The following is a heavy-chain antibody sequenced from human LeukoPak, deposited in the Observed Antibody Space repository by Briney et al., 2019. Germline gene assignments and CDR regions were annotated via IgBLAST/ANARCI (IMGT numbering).Heavy chain of an antibody. CDR2: IWYDGNNK. CDR3: AEDGPAQCTVPLPP. CDR1: GFTFSRSG. Sequence: GGSLRLSCAASGFTFSRSGMHWVRQAPGKGLEWVALIWYDGNNKCYPDSVRGRFTISRDNSKNTLYLEMNSLRADDTAVYYCAEDGPAQCTVPLPPWGQGTLVTVSS. V-gene: IGHV3-33*06. D-gene: IGHD4-17*01. J-gene: IGHJ5*02.